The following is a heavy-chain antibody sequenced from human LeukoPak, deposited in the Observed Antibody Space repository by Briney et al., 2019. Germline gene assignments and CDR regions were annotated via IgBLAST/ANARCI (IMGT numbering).Heavy chain of an antibody. CDR1: GFTFSSYA. CDR3: AKDLVLTGYFYYYGMDV. D-gene: IGHD3-9*01. V-gene: IGHV3-23*01. CDR2: ISGSGGST. Sequence: PGGSLRLSCAASGFTFSSYAMSWVRQAPGKGLEWVSAISGSGGSTYYADSVKGRFTISRDNSKNTLYLQMSSLRAEDTAVYYCAKDLVLTGYFYYYGMDVWGQGTTVTVSS. J-gene: IGHJ6*02.